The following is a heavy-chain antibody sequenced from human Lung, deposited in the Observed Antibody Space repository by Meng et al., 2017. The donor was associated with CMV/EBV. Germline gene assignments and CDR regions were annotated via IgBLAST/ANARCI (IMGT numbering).Heavy chain of an antibody. CDR1: GGSISSSNW. D-gene: IGHD6-19*01. Sequence: HAELQEPGPGLVKPSGTLSLTCAVSGGSISSSNWWSWVRQPPGKGLEWIGEIYHSGSTNYNPSLKSRVTISVDKSKNQFSLKLSSVTTADTAVYYCASFPPPGKQWLVTDYWGQGTLVTVSS. V-gene: IGHV4-4*02. CDR3: ASFPPPGKQWLVTDY. J-gene: IGHJ4*02. CDR2: IYHSGST.